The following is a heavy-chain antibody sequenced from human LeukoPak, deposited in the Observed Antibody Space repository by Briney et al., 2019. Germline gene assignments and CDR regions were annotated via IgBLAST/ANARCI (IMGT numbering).Heavy chain of an antibody. CDR3: ARGPGGSGSYSWVTDLGF. Sequence: ASVKVSCKASGYRFTTYYLNWVRQAPGPGLEWMGVINPSGGSTNYAQKFQGRITMTRDTSTSTVYMELSSLRSEDTAVYYCARGPGGSGSYSWVTDLGFWGQGTLVTVSS. V-gene: IGHV1-46*01. CDR2: INPSGGST. CDR1: GYRFTTYY. J-gene: IGHJ4*02. D-gene: IGHD3-10*01.